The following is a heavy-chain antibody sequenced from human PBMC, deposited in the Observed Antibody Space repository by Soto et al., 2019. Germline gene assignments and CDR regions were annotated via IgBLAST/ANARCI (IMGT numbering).Heavy chain of an antibody. Sequence: SETLSLTCTVSGGSINSYYWSWIRQPPGKGLECIGYIFYSGNTNYNPSLKSRVTISVDTSKNQFSLKLSSMTAADTAVYYCARFSAGWFDPWGQGTLVTVSS. CDR3: ARFSAGWFDP. J-gene: IGHJ5*02. CDR2: IFYSGNT. V-gene: IGHV4-59*01. D-gene: IGHD6-25*01. CDR1: GGSINSYY.